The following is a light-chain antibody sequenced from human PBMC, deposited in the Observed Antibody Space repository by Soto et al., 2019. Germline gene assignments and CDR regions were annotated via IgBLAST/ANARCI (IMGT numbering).Light chain of an antibody. CDR2: EVT. CDR3: SSYTSSTDYV. CDR1: SSDIDTYNY. Sequence: QPASVSGSPGQSITISCTGTSSDIDTYNYVSWYQQHPGKAPKLIIYEVTNRPSGVSNRFSGSKSGDTASLTISGLRAEDEADYYCSSYTSSTDYVFGTGTKVTVL. J-gene: IGLJ1*01. V-gene: IGLV2-14*01.